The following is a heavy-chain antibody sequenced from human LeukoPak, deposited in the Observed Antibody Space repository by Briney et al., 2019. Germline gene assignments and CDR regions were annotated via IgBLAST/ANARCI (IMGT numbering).Heavy chain of an antibody. CDR2: MNPNSGNT. Sequence: GASVKVSCKASGYTFTGYYMHWVRQAPGQGLEWMGWMNPNSGNTGYAQKFQGRVTITRNTSISTAYMELSSLRSEDTAVYYCAKDRGLLWFGELLVYWGQGTLVTVSS. J-gene: IGHJ4*02. CDR1: GYTFTGYY. CDR3: AKDRGLLWFGELLVY. D-gene: IGHD3-10*01. V-gene: IGHV1-8*03.